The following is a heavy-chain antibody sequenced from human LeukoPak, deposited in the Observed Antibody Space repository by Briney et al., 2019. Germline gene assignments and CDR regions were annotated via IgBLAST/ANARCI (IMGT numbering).Heavy chain of an antibody. CDR1: GGSISSYY. V-gene: IGHV4-59*01. D-gene: IGHD3-22*01. J-gene: IGHJ5*02. CDR2: IYYGGST. Sequence: SETLSLTCTVSGGSISSYYWSWIRQPPGKGLEWIGYIYYGGSTNYNPSLKSRVTISVDTSKNQFSLKLSSVTAADTAVYYCASSTYYYDSSGYYQDGWFGPWGQGTLVTVSS. CDR3: ASSTYYYDSSGYYQDGWFGP.